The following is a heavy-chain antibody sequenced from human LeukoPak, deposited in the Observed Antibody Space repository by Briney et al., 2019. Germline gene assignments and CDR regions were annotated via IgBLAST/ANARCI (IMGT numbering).Heavy chain of an antibody. CDR2: ISSSSSYI. D-gene: IGHD3-10*01. V-gene: IGHV3-21*01. Sequence: NPGGSLRLSCAASGFNFSTYSMNWVRQAPGKGLEWVSSISSSSSYIQYADSVKGRFTFSRDNAKNSLYLQMNSLRAEDTAVYYCARGDFTMVRGALLPSAYYFDYWGQGTLVTVSS. CDR1: GFNFSTYS. CDR3: ARGDFTMVRGALLPSAYYFDY. J-gene: IGHJ4*02.